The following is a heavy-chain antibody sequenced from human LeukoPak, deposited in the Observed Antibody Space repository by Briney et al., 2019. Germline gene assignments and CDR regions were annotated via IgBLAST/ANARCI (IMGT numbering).Heavy chain of an antibody. V-gene: IGHV1-24*01. D-gene: IGHD3-16*02. CDR1: GYTLTELS. CDR2: FNPEDGET. J-gene: IGHJ4*02. Sequence: ASVKVSCKVSGYTLTELSMHWVRQAPGKGLEWMGGFNPEDGETIYAQKFQGRVTMTKDTSTDTAYMELSSLRSEDTAVYYCATTPPRVWGSYRAFGYWGQGTLVTVSS. CDR3: ATTPPRVWGSYRAFGY.